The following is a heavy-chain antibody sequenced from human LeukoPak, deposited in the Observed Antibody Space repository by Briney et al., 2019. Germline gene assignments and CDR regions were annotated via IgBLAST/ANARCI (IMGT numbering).Heavy chain of an antibody. CDR3: ARGDSSGLPFDY. V-gene: IGHV3-23*01. CDR2: ISGSGGNT. J-gene: IGHJ4*02. CDR1: GFTFSTYA. D-gene: IGHD3-22*01. Sequence: PGGSLRLSCAASGFTFSTYAMNWVRQAPGKGLEWVSVISGSGGNTYYADSVKGRFTISRDNSKNTLYLQMNSLSAEDTAVYYCARGDSSGLPFDYWGQGTLVTVSS.